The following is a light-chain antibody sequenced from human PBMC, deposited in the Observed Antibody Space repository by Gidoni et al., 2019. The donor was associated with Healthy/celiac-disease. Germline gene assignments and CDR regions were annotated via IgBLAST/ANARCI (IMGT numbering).Light chain of an antibody. CDR3: QQLNSYPYLT. J-gene: IGKJ4*01. CDR1: QGISSY. V-gene: IGKV1-9*01. Sequence: IQLTQSPSSLSASVGDRVTITCLASQGISSYLAWYQQKPGKAPKLLIYAASTLQSGVPARFSGSGSGTDFTLTISSLQPEDFATYYCQQLNSYPYLTFXGXTKVEIK. CDR2: AAS.